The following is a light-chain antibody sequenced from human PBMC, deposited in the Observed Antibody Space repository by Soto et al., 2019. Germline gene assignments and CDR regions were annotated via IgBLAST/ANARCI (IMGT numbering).Light chain of an antibody. CDR1: QSVLYSSDNKNY. J-gene: IGKJ1*01. Sequence: DIVRTQSPDSLAVSLGERATIISKSSQSVLYSSDNKNYLTWYQQKPGQPPKLLIYWASTRESGVPDRFSGSGSGTDFTLTISSLQAEDVAVYYCQQYYSTPWTFGQGTKVEIK. CDR2: WAS. V-gene: IGKV4-1*01. CDR3: QQYYSTPWT.